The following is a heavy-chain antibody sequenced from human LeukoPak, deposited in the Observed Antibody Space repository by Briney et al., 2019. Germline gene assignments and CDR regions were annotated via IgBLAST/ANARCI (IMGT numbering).Heavy chain of an antibody. Sequence: PGGSLRLSCAASGFTFSSYSMNWVRQAPGKGLEWVSSISSSSSYIYYADSVKGRFTISRDNAKNSLYLQMNSLRAEDTAVYYCARAMREDNWSDLGIDYWGQGTLVTVPS. J-gene: IGHJ4*02. V-gene: IGHV3-21*01. CDR2: ISSSSSYI. CDR1: GFTFSSYS. CDR3: ARAMREDNWSDLGIDY. D-gene: IGHD1-1*01.